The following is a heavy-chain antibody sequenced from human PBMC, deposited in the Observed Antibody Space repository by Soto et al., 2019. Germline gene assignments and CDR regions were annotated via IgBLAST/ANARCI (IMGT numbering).Heavy chain of an antibody. CDR1: GGIFSTYA. D-gene: IGHD3-10*01. V-gene: IGHV1-69*01. J-gene: IGHJ4*02. Sequence: QVQLVQSGAEVKKPGSSVKVSCKASGGIFSTYAIKWLRQAPGQGPEGMGGIIPIFGTPNYAQKFQGRVTITADESTSTAYMELSRLRSDDTAVYYCARDRDDYGSGNYYNRIDFWGQGTLVTVSS. CDR2: IIPIFGTP. CDR3: ARDRDDYGSGNYYNRIDF.